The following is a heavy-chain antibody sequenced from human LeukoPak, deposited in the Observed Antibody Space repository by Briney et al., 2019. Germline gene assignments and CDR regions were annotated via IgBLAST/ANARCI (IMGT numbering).Heavy chain of an antibody. J-gene: IGHJ3*02. V-gene: IGHV3-23*01. D-gene: IGHD2-2*02. CDR3: AKGPALGYCSSTSCYKGEGDAFDI. Sequence: GGSLRLSCAASGFTFSSYAMSWVRQAPGKGLEWVSAISGSGGSTYYAESVKGRFTISRDNSKNTLYLQMNSLRAEDTAVYYCAKGPALGYCSSTSCYKGEGDAFDIWGQGTMVTVSS. CDR1: GFTFSSYA. CDR2: ISGSGGST.